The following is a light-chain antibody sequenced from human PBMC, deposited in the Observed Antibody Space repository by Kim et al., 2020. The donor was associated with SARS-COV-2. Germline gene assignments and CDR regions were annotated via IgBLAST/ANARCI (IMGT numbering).Light chain of an antibody. Sequence: PGEKATLSCRARQSISSSLAWYQHRPGQAPRLLIYDAFNRATGIPARFSGSGAGTDFTLNISSLEPEDFAVYYCQQRSNWYTFGQGTKLEI. CDR3: QQRSNWYT. CDR2: DAF. J-gene: IGKJ2*01. CDR1: QSISSS. V-gene: IGKV3-11*01.